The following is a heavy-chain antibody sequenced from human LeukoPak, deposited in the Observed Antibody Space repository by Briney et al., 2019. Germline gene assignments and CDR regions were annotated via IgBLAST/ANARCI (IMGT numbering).Heavy chain of an antibody. Sequence: PGGSLRLSCAASGFTFSSYAMSWVRQAPGKGLEWVGRIKSKTDGGTTDYAAPVKGKFTISRDDSKNTLYLQMNSLKTEDTAVYYCTTTGITIFGAVIRYYYYGMDVWGQGTTVTVSS. CDR2: IKSKTDGGTT. CDR1: GFTFSSYA. D-gene: IGHD3-3*01. J-gene: IGHJ6*02. CDR3: TTTGITIFGAVIRYYYYGMDV. V-gene: IGHV3-15*01.